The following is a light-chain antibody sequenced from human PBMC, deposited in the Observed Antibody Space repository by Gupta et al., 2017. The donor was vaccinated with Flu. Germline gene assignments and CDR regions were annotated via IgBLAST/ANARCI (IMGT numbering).Light chain of an antibody. J-gene: IGKJ3*01. Sequence: ARATLSCRASQKISSGYLPWYQQRPGQAPSLLIYNASSRAAGIPDRISGSDSGTDFSLTISRLEPEDFGLYYCQQYDSSPQTFGPGTRVEI. CDR3: QQYDSSPQT. V-gene: IGKV3-20*01. CDR1: QKISSGY. CDR2: NAS.